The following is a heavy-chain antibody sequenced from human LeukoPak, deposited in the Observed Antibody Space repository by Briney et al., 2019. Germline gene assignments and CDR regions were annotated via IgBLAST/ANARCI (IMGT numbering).Heavy chain of an antibody. D-gene: IGHD1-20*01. CDR1: GYTFTGYY. CDR2: INPNSGGT. Sequence: KPGASVKVSCKASGYTFTGYYMHWVRQAPGQGLEWMGWINPNSGGTNYAQKFQGRVTMTRDTSIRTAYMELSRLRSDDTAVYYCARGFRYNWNYDYYYGMDVWGQGTTVTVSS. J-gene: IGHJ6*02. V-gene: IGHV1-2*02. CDR3: ARGFRYNWNYDYYYGMDV.